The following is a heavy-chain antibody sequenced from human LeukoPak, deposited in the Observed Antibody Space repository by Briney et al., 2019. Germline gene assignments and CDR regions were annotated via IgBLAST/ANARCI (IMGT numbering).Heavy chain of an antibody. V-gene: IGHV3-23*01. Sequence: GGSLRLSCAASGFTFSSYAMSWVRQAPGKGLEWVSAISCSGGSTYYADSVKGRFTISRDNSKNTLYLQMNSLRAEDTAVYYCAKDRGCSSTSCHMPDAFDIWGQGTMVTVSS. J-gene: IGHJ3*02. CDR3: AKDRGCSSTSCHMPDAFDI. CDR1: GFTFSSYA. D-gene: IGHD2-2*01. CDR2: ISCSGGST.